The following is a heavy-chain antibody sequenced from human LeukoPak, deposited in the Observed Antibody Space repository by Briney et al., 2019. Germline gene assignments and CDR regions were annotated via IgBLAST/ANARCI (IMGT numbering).Heavy chain of an antibody. CDR2: IYYSGST. V-gene: IGHV4-59*08. Sequence: PSETLSLTCTVSGGSISSYYWSWIRQAPGKGLEWIGYIYYSGSTNYNPSLKSRVTISVDTSKNQFSLKLSSVTAADTAVYYCATQGSGSYRGLIAYWAQGTLVTVSS. CDR1: GGSISSYY. D-gene: IGHD3-10*01. J-gene: IGHJ4*02. CDR3: ATQGSGSYRGLIAY.